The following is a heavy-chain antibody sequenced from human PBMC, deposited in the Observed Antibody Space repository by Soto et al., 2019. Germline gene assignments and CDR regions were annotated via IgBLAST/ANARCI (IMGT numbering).Heavy chain of an antibody. V-gene: IGHV3-21*06. Sequence: GGSLGLSCAASGFTFTRYSMNWVRQAPGKGLEWVSSISSTTNYIYYGDSMKGRFTISRDNAKNSLYLEMNSLRAEDTAVYYCARESEDLTSNFDYWGQGTLVTVYS. CDR3: ARESEDLTSNFDY. CDR2: ISSTTNYI. CDR1: GFTFTRYS. J-gene: IGHJ4*02.